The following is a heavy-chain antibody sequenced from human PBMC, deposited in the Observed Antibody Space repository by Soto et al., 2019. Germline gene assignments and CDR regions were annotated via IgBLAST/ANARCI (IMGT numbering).Heavy chain of an antibody. D-gene: IGHD3-10*01. J-gene: IGHJ4*02. Sequence: QVQLVQSGAEMKKPGSSVKVSCQSSGGTFNTYAMNWVRQAPGQGTEWMGDISPMFGAANYAAKFKGRVTITADESTGTSYMQLSSLTSEDTALYFCAREVQVHTPAFVYWGQGTLVTVSS. V-gene: IGHV1-69*19. CDR1: GGTFNTYA. CDR2: ISPMFGAA. CDR3: AREVQVHTPAFVY.